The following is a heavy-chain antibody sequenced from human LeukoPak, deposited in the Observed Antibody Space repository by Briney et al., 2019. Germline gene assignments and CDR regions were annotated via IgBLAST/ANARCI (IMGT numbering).Heavy chain of an antibody. D-gene: IGHD3-22*01. CDR3: ATGLYYDSSGPDY. CDR1: GYTFTGYY. J-gene: IGHJ4*02. CDR2: INPNSGGT. V-gene: IGHV1-2*02. Sequence: ASVKVSCKASGYTFTGYYMHWVRQAPGQGLEWMGWINPNSGGTNYAQKFQGRVTMTRATSISTAYMELSRLRSDDTAVYYCATGLYYDSSGPDYWGQGTLVTVSS.